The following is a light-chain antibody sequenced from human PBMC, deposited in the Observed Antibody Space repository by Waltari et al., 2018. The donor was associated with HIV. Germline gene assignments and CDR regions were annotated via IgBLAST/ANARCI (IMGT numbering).Light chain of an antibody. V-gene: IGKV4-1*01. CDR1: QSVLYRSNNKEY. Sequence: DIVMTQSPDSLAVCLGERDTINCKSSQSVLYRSNNKEYLAWYQHKPGQPPKLLLYWASTRESGVPDRFSGSGSGTDFTLTISGLQAEDVAVYYCQQYYSTPWTFGQGTRVEIK. J-gene: IGKJ1*01. CDR3: QQYYSTPWT. CDR2: WAS.